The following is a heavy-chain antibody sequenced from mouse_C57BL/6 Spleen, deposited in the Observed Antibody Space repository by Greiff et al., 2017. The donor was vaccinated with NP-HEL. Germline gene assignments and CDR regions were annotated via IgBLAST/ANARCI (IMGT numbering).Heavy chain of an antibody. CDR1: GFTFSSYA. CDR3: TRIYDYPWFAY. D-gene: IGHD2-4*01. CDR2: ISSGGDYI. J-gene: IGHJ3*01. Sequence: EVQVVESGEGLVKPGGSLKLSCAASGFTFSSYAMSWVRQTPEKRLEWVAYISSGGDYIYYADTVKGRFTISRDNARNTLYLQMSSLKSEDTAMYYCTRIYDYPWFAYWGQGTLVTVSA. V-gene: IGHV5-9-1*02.